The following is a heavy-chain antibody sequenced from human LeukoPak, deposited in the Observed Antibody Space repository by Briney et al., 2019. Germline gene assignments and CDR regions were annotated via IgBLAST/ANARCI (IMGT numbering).Heavy chain of an antibody. J-gene: IGHJ4*02. CDR2: VHYSGSS. CDR3: ARGGWSLDF. CDR1: GASVNDYY. V-gene: IGHV4-59*02. Sequence: SETLSLTCTVSGASVNDYYWTWIRQTPGKGLEWIGYVHYSGSSNFNPSLKSRVTMSLASTENQLSLKVTSVTAADTAVYYCARGGWSLDFWGQGTLVTVSS.